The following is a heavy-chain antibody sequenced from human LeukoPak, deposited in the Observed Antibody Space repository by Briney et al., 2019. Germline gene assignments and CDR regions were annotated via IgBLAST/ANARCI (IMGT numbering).Heavy chain of an antibody. Sequence: GSSVKVSCKASGDTFVTFSFNWVRQAPSEGLEWLGGLTPLAGTPNYAQKFQGRLTISADKSTSTVYMELSRLTSEDTAVYFCAKFWSGYYTDWGQGTLVSVSS. V-gene: IGHV1-69*06. CDR1: GDTFVTFS. CDR2: LTPLAGTP. CDR3: AKFWSGYYTD. J-gene: IGHJ4*02. D-gene: IGHD3-3*01.